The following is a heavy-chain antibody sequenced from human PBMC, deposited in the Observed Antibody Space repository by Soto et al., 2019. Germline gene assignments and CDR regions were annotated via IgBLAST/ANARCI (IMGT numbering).Heavy chain of an antibody. J-gene: IGHJ4*01. V-gene: IGHV3-15*07. Sequence: EVQLVESGGGLVKPGGPLRLSCAASGFPFNHAWINWVRQVPGKGLEWVGRVKSKADGGSGDYAAPVKDRSVVSRDDSKYIGNLQMNSLKLEDTGVYYCTTDSRTTLPEIRFDYWGHGTQVTVSS. D-gene: IGHD1-26*01. CDR2: VKSKADGGSG. CDR3: TTDSRTTLPEIRFDY. CDR1: GFPFNHAW.